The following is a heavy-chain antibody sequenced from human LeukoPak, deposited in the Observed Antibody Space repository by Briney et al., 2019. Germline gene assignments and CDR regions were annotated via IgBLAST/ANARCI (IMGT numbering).Heavy chain of an antibody. D-gene: IGHD1-7*01. J-gene: IGHJ4*01. Sequence: GGSLRLSCAASGFSVSNFSMSWVRQAPGKGLEWVSYIRISDNSTQYADSVKGRFTISTDIPKNSLYLQMNGLTEEDTAVYYCARDENYAFDYSGQGSLVTVS. CDR3: ARDENYAFDY. CDR1: GFSVSNFS. V-gene: IGHV3-11*06. CDR2: IRISDNST.